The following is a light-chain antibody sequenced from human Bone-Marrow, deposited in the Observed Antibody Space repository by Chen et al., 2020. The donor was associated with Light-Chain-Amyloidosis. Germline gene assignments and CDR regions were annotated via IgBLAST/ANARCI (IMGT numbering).Light chain of an antibody. CDR3: QQSCNTPRA. V-gene: IGKV1-39*01. J-gene: IGKJ1*01. Sequence: DIQLTQSPSSLSASIGDRVTITCRASQTVSRYLHWYQHKPGKAPKLLIYGVSTMQSGVPSRFSGSGSGTDFTLSIISLQPEDYATYYCQQSCNTPRAFGQGTNVEIK. CDR1: QTVSRY. CDR2: GVS.